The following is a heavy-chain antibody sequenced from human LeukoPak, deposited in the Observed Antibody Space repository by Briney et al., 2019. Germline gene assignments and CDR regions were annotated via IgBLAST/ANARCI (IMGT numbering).Heavy chain of an antibody. Sequence: PGGSLRLSCAASGLTFSSYAMHGVRQAPGKGVARVAVISYDGSNKYYAASVTRRFTIDRDNSKNTLYLQMYSMRAEDTAVYYCARVRRRFYGSGSWSLDVWGQGTTVTVSS. D-gene: IGHD3-10*01. CDR1: GLTFSSYA. V-gene: IGHV3-30-3*01. CDR2: ISYDGSNK. J-gene: IGHJ6*02. CDR3: ARVRRRFYGSGSWSLDV.